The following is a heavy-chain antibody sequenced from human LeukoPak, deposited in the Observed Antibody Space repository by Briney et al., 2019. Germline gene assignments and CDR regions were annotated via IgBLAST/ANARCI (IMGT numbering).Heavy chain of an antibody. V-gene: IGHV2-5*02. CDR3: AHRRYDSSGYVHFQD. CDR1: GVSLNTRGVG. D-gene: IGHD3-22*01. J-gene: IGHJ1*01. CDR2: IYWDDAM. Sequence: SGPTLVNPTQTLTXTCIFSGVSLNTRGVGVGWIRQPPGKALEWLPLIYWDDAMRYSPSLKSRVAITKDTSKNQVVLTMTNMDPVDTATYYCAHRRYDSSGYVHFQDWGQGALVTVSS.